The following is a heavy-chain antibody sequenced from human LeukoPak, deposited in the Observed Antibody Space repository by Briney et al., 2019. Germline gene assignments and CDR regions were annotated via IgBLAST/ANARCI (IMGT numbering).Heavy chain of an antibody. V-gene: IGHV3-23*01. Sequence: GGSLRLSCAASGFTFSSYAMSWVRQAPGKGLEWVSAISGSGGSTYCADSVKGRFTISRDNSKNTLYLQMNSLRAEDTAVYYCAKASAYYYGSGRWTFDYWGQGTLVTVSS. CDR1: GFTFSSYA. CDR2: ISGSGGST. D-gene: IGHD3-10*01. J-gene: IGHJ4*02. CDR3: AKASAYYYGSGRWTFDY.